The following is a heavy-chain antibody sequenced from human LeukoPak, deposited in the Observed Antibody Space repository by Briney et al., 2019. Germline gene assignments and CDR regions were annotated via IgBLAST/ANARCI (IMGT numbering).Heavy chain of an antibody. J-gene: IGHJ5*02. CDR3: ATDHLAVAGYNWFDP. Sequence: KSSETLSLTCTISGGSITSGDSFWTWIRHHPEKGLEWVGYISYSGSPYYNPSLQTRVTISSDMSKNQFSLNLASVTAADTAVYYCATDHLAVAGYNWFDPWGQGILVTVSS. CDR1: GGSITSGDSF. D-gene: IGHD6-13*01. CDR2: ISYSGSP. V-gene: IGHV4-31*03.